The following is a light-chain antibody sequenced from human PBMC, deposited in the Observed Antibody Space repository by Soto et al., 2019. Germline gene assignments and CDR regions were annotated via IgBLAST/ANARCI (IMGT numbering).Light chain of an antibody. Sequence: DIQMTQSPSSLSASVGDRVTITCRASQSISSYLNWYQQKPGKAPKLLIYAASSLQSGVPSRFSGSGSGKDFTRTISSLQPEDFATYYGQESYSTPYTFGQGTKLEIK. J-gene: IGKJ2*01. V-gene: IGKV1-39*01. CDR2: AAS. CDR1: QSISSY. CDR3: QESYSTPYT.